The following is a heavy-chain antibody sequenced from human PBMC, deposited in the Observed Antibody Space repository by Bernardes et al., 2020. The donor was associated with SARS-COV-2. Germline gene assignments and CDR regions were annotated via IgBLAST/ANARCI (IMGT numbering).Heavy chain of an antibody. D-gene: IGHD3-3*01. J-gene: IGHJ4*02. CDR2: IYYSGST. CDR3: ARALGMATYYDFWSGYTYYFDY. V-gene: IGHV4-39*07. CDR1: GGSISSSSYY. Sequence: SETLSLTCTVSGGSISSSSYYWGWIRQPPGKGLEWIGSIYYSGSTYYNPSLKSRVTISVDTSKNQFSLKLSSVTAADTAVYYCARALGMATYYDFWSGYTYYFDYWGQGTLVTVSS.